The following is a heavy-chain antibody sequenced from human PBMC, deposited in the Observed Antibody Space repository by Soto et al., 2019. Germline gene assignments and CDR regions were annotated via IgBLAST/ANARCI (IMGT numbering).Heavy chain of an antibody. CDR1: GGSITSAIYH. J-gene: IGHJ5*02. CDR3: ARDLDP. V-gene: IGHV4-39*07. CDR2: IYYRGST. Sequence: SDTLSLTCTVSGGSITSAIYHWALIRQPPTKGLEWIGNIYYRGSTYYNPSLNSRVTISVDTSKNQFSLKLSSVTAADTAVYYCARDLDPWGQGTLVTVS.